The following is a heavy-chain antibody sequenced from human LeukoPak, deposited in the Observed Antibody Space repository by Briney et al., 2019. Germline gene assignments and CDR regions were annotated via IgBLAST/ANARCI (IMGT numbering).Heavy chain of an antibody. CDR2: SHYSGST. J-gene: IGHJ4*02. V-gene: IGHV4-39*01. D-gene: IGHD6-19*01. CDR1: GDSISSSSYY. CDR3: ARVLGSAWYRFDY. Sequence: SETLSLTCTVSGDSISSSSYYWGWIRQPPGTGLEWIGSSHYSGSTYYNPSLKSRVTISVDTSKKQISLKLSSVTAADTAVYYCARVLGSAWYRFDYWGQGTLVTVSS.